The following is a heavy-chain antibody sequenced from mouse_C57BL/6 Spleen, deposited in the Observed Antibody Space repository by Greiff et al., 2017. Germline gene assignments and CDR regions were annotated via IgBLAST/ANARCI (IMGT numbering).Heavy chain of an antibody. V-gene: IGHV1-82*01. CDR2: IYPGDGDT. CDR3: ARWDYYAMDY. J-gene: IGHJ4*01. Sequence: QVQLQQSGPELVKPGASVKISCKASGYAFSSSWMNWVKQRPGKGLEWIGRIYPGDGDTNYNGKFKGQATLTADKSSSTAYMQLSSLTSEDSAVYCCARWDYYAMDYWGQGTSVTVSS. CDR1: GYAFSSSW.